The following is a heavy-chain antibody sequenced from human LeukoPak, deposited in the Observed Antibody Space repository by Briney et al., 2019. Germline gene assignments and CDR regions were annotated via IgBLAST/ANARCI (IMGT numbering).Heavy chain of an antibody. CDR1: GITFSSHA. CDR3: AKGGAATMRDGYNYYYYYMEV. Sequence: PGGSLRLSCAASGITFSSHAMSWVRQAPGKGLEWVSLISGSGGHTYYGDSVKGRFTISRDSSTNRLYLQMNSLRPEDTAVYYRAKGGAATMRDGYNYYYYYMEVWGRGTTVTVSS. D-gene: IGHD5-24*01. CDR2: ISGSGGHT. J-gene: IGHJ6*03. V-gene: IGHV3-23*01.